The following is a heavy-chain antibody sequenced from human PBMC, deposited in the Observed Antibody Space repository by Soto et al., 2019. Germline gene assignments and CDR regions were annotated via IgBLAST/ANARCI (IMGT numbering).Heavy chain of an antibody. CDR2: ISYDGSNK. Sequence: GGSLRLSCAASGFTFSSYAMHWVRQAPGKGLEWVAVISYDGSNKYYADSVKGRFTISRDNSKNTLYLQMNSLRAEDTAVYYCARDQGSSWEFDYWGQGTLVTVSS. CDR3: ARDQGSSWEFDY. CDR1: GFTFSSYA. J-gene: IGHJ4*02. V-gene: IGHV3-30-3*01. D-gene: IGHD6-13*01.